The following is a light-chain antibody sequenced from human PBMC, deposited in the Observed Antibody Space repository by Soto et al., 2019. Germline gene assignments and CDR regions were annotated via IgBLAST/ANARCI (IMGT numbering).Light chain of an antibody. CDR3: QQYNNWPLT. CDR2: AAS. V-gene: IGKV3-15*01. CDR1: QSISRN. J-gene: IGKJ1*01. Sequence: EIVMTQSPAILSVSPGERATLSCRASQSISRNLAWYQQKPGQAPRLLIYAASTRATGLPARFSGSGSGTEFTLPISSLQSEDFAVYSCQQYNNWPLTFCQGTKGDIK.